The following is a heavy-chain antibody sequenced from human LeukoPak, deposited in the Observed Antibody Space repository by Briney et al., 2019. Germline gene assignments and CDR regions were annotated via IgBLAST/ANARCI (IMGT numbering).Heavy chain of an antibody. CDR1: GGTFSSYA. Sequence: GASVKVSCKASGGTFSSYAISWVRQAPGQGLEWMGRIIPILGIANYAQKFQGRVTITADKSTSTAYMELSSLGSEDTAVYYCAYAPPMVAAASNFDYWGQGTLVTVSS. V-gene: IGHV1-69*04. J-gene: IGHJ4*02. CDR3: AYAPPMVAAASNFDY. D-gene: IGHD6-13*01. CDR2: IIPILGIA.